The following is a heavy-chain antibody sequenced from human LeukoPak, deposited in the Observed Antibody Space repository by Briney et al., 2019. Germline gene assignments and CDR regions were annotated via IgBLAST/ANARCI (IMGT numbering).Heavy chain of an antibody. J-gene: IGHJ6*03. D-gene: IGHD3-10*01. Sequence: PGESLKISCKGSGYKFTSYWIGWVRQMPGKGLEWMGIIYPGDSDTRYSPSFRGQVTISADKSISTAYLQWSSLKASDTAMYYCARHGVRGAEYYYYYYMDVWGKGTTVTVSS. CDR2: IYPGDSDT. CDR3: ARHGVRGAEYYYYYYMDV. V-gene: IGHV5-51*01. CDR1: GYKFTSYW.